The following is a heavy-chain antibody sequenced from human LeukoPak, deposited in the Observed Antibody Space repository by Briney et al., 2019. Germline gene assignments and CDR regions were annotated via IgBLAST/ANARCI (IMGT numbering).Heavy chain of an antibody. CDR1: GFTFSSYA. V-gene: IGHV3-30-3*01. J-gene: IGHJ6*02. D-gene: IGHD6-13*01. Sequence: GRSLRLSCAASGFTFSSYAMHWVRQAPGKGLDWVAVISYDGSNKYYADSVKGRFTISRDNSKNTLYLQMNSLRAEDTAVYYCARTRSGIVVEEQLVLDYYYYYGMDVWGQGTTVTVSS. CDR3: ARTRSGIVVEEQLVLDYYYYYGMDV. CDR2: ISYDGSNK.